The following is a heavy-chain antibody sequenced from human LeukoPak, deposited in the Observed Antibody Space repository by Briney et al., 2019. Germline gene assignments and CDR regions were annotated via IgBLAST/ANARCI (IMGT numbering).Heavy chain of an antibody. CDR3: ARHGSVLRWCMDV. CDR1: GLTVSNTY. Sequence: PGGSLRLSCAASGLTVSNTYMSWVRQAPGKGLEWVSVIYSGGRTFYADSVKGRFTISRDGSTNSLTLQMKSLRGEDTAVYYCARHGSVLRWCMDVGGLGTTVTVSS. J-gene: IGHJ6*02. CDR2: IYSGGRT. D-gene: IGHD2-15*01. V-gene: IGHV3-66*04.